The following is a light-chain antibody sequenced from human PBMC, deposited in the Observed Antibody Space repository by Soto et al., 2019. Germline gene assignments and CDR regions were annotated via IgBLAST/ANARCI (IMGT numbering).Light chain of an antibody. V-gene: IGLV2-23*01. Sequence: QSALPQPAPVSGSPGPPMTNSCRGTPTDVGGYNLVSWYQQHTAKAPKLLIYEGTQRPSGVSSRFSGSKSGNTASLTISGLQAEDEADYYCCSYASSSSYVFGTGTKVTVL. CDR3: CSYASSSSYV. CDR2: EGT. J-gene: IGLJ1*01. CDR1: PTDVGGYNL.